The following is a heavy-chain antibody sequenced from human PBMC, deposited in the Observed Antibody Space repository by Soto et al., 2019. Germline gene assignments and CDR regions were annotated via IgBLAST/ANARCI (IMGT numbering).Heavy chain of an antibody. CDR2: MNPNSGNT. CDR1: GYTFTSYD. CDR3: ARDINFWYLAFDI. Sequence: QVQLVQSGAEVKKPGASVKVSCKASGYTFTSYDINWVRQATGQGLEWMGWMNPNSGNTGYAQKFQGRVTMTRNTSISTAYMDLSSLRSEDTAVYSCARDINFWYLAFDIWGQGTMVTVSS. D-gene: IGHD2-15*01. V-gene: IGHV1-8*01. J-gene: IGHJ3*02.